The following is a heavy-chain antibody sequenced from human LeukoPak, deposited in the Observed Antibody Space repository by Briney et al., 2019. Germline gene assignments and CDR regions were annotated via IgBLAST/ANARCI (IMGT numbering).Heavy chain of an antibody. D-gene: IGHD3-9*01. J-gene: IGHJ3*01. CDR3: ASLTLYDISLRT. V-gene: IGHV4-30-4*08. CDR2: IYYSGST. Sequence: QASQTLSLTCTVSGGSISSGDYYWSWIRQPPGKGLEWIGYIYYSGSTYYNPSLKSRVTISVDTSKNQFSLKLSSVTAADTAVYYCASLTLYDISLRTWGQGTMVTVSS. CDR1: GGSISSGDYY.